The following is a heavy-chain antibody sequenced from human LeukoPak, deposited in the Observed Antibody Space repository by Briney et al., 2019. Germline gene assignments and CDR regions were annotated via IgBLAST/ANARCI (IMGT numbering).Heavy chain of an antibody. CDR1: GFTFSSYW. Sequence: GGSLRLSCAASGFTFSSYWMHWVRQAPGKGLVWVSRINSDGSSITYADPVKGRFTISRDNAKNTLYLQMNSLRVEDTAVYYCAREGRVSGYDFDCWGQGTLVTVSS. J-gene: IGHJ4*02. D-gene: IGHD5-12*01. CDR3: AREGRVSGYDFDC. V-gene: IGHV3-74*03. CDR2: INSDGSSI.